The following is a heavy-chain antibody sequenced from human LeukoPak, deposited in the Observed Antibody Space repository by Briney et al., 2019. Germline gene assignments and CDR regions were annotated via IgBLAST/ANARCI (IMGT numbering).Heavy chain of an antibody. D-gene: IGHD3-9*01. J-gene: IGHJ4*02. V-gene: IGHV3-23*01. Sequence: PAGSLRLYCAASGFTFSGYAMSWVRQAPGRGLEWVSAISGSGGSTYYADSVKGRFTISRDNSKNTLYLQMNSLRAEDTAVYYCAKLLRYFDWLFYDWGQGTLVTVSS. CDR3: AKLLRYFDWLFYD. CDR1: GFTFSGYA. CDR2: ISGSGGST.